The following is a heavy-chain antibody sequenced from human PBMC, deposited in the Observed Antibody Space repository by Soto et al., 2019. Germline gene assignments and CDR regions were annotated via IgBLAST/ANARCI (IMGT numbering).Heavy chain of an antibody. V-gene: IGHV1-58*01. J-gene: IGHJ4*02. D-gene: IGHD2-8*01. Sequence: SVEVSCKXSGFTFTSSAFQWVRQARGQRLEWIGWIAVGSGYTNYAQRFQDRVTLTRDMSTATTYMELSRLTSEDTAIYYCAADATAWQQMVPSDYWGQGTLVTVSS. CDR2: IAVGSGYT. CDR1: GFTFTSSA. CDR3: AADATAWQQMVPSDY.